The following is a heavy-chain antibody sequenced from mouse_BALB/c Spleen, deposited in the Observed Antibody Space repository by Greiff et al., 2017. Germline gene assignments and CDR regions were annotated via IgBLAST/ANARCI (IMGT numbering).Heavy chain of an antibody. J-gene: IGHJ4*01. CDR2: INPSSGYT. CDR1: GYTFTSYT. CDR3: ARRDMASYAMDY. V-gene: IGHV1-4*01. D-gene: IGHD1-1*02. Sequence: VQRVESGAELARPGASVKMSCKASGYTFTSYTMHWVKQRPGQGLEWIGYINPSSGYTNYNQKFKDKATLTADKSSSTAYMQLSSLTSEDSAVYYCARRDMASYAMDYWGQGTSVTVSS.